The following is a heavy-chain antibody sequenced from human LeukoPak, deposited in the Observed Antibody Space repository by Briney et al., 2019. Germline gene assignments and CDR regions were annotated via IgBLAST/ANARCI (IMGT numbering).Heavy chain of an antibody. CDR2: ISGGST. CDR1: GFTVSSNE. J-gene: IGHJ4*02. CDR3: ARASSSWYYFDY. D-gene: IGHD6-13*01. V-gene: IGHV3-38-3*01. Sequence: GGSLRLSCAASGFTVSSNEVSWVRHAPGKGLEWVSSISGGSTYYADSRKGRFTISRDNAKNSLYLQMNSLRAEDTAVYYCARASSSWYYFDYWGQGTLVTVSS.